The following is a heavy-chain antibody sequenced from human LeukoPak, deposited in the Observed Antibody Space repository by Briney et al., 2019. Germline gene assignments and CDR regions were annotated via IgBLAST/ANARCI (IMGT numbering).Heavy chain of an antibody. CDR2: INHSGST. CDR1: GGSISSSSYY. Sequence: SETLSLTCTVSGGSISSSSYYWSWIRQPPGKGLEWIGEINHSGSTNYNPSLKSQVTISVDTSKNQFSLKLSSVTAADTAVYYCARGKPSYGSGTFYRPLEPNYMDVWGKGTTVTVSS. V-gene: IGHV4-39*07. D-gene: IGHD3-10*01. CDR3: ARGKPSYGSGTFYRPLEPNYMDV. J-gene: IGHJ6*03.